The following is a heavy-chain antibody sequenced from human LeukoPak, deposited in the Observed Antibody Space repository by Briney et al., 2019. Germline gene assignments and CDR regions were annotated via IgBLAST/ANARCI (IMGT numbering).Heavy chain of an antibody. CDR3: ARAAVAAPGDV. D-gene: IGHD6-19*01. CDR1: GFTFSRYW. CDR2: IKPDGSEK. Sequence: GGSLRLSCAASGFTFSRYWMSWVRQAPGKGLEWVGNIKPDGSEKYSVDSLKGRFTISRDNAENSLYLQMKSLRDEDTAVYYCARAAVAAPGDVWGQGTTVTVSS. J-gene: IGHJ6*02. V-gene: IGHV3-7*04.